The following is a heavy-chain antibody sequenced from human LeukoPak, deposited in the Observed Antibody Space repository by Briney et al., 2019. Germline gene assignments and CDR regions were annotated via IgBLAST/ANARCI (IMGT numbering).Heavy chain of an antibody. D-gene: IGHD3-3*01. Sequence: GGSLTLSCAASGFTFISYWMSWVRQAPGKGLEWVANIKQDGSEKYYVDSVKGRFTIARDNAKNSLYLQMNSLRAEDTAVYYCARGFDDFWSGPFDYWGQGTLVTVSS. CDR3: ARGFDDFWSGPFDY. CDR2: IKQDGSEK. CDR1: GFTFISYW. V-gene: IGHV3-7*01. J-gene: IGHJ4*02.